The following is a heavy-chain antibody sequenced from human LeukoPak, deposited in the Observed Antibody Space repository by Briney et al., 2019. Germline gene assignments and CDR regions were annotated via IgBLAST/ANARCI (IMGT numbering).Heavy chain of an antibody. CDR3: VRDRGYCSGGTCYALWDY. CDR2: IYSGGST. CDR1: GFTVSSNY. J-gene: IGHJ4*02. Sequence: GGSLRLSCAASGFTVSSNYMSWVRQAPGKGLEWVSVIYSGGSTYYADSVKGRFTISRDNSKNTLYLQMNSLRAEDTAMYYCVRDRGYCSGGTCYALWDYWGQGTLVTVSS. V-gene: IGHV3-66*01. D-gene: IGHD2-15*01.